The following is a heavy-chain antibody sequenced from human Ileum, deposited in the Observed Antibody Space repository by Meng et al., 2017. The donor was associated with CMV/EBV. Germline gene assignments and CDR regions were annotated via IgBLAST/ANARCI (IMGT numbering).Heavy chain of an antibody. Sequence: QFDLLHTGPEVKKPGASVNVSCKTSGYTFTSHKIAWVRQAPGQGLEWMGWISVHHGNTDYAQKYQDRVTMTRDTSTNTAYMELRSLTSDDTAMYYCARDNWGYDYWGQGTLVTVSS. V-gene: IGHV1-18*01. CDR1: GYTFTSHK. J-gene: IGHJ4*02. CDR3: ARDNWGYDY. CDR2: ISVHHGNT. D-gene: IGHD7-27*01.